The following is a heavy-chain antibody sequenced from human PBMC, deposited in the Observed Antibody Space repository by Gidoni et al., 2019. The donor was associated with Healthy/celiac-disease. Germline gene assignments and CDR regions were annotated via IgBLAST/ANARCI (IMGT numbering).Heavy chain of an antibody. D-gene: IGHD2-2*01. V-gene: IGHV1-46*01. CDR3: ARELAGGGYGSSTSCHFDY. CDR1: GYTFTRYY. CDR2: INPSGGST. Sequence: KASCKASGYTFTRYYMHWVRQAPGPGLEWMRIINPSGGSTSYAQKFQGRGTRTRDTATSTVYMERSSMRSEERAVYYCARELAGGGYGSSTSCHFDYWGQGTLVIVSS. J-gene: IGHJ4*02.